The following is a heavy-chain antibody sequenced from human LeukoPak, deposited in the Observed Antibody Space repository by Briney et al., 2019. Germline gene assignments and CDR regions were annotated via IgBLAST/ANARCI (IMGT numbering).Heavy chain of an antibody. CDR2: FHNSGTS. CDR1: DDSISDYY. J-gene: IGHJ4*02. CDR3: TRGAGWLIDY. D-gene: IGHD3-16*01. V-gene: IGHV4-59*01. Sequence: SETLSLTCTVSDDSISDYYRGWIRQPPGKGLEWIGYFHNSGTSTYNPSLKSRVTISADTSKNRFSLKLNSLTTADTAVYYCTRGAGWLIDYWGQGTLVTVSS.